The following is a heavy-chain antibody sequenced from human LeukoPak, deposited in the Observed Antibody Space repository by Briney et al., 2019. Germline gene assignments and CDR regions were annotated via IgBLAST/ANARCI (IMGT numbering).Heavy chain of an antibody. CDR2: ISGGGVTT. V-gene: IGHV3-23*01. CDR1: GFTFSSYA. Sequence: GGSLRPSCAASGFTFSSYAMSWVRQAPGKGLEWVSTISGGGVTTYYADSVKGRLTISRDNSKNTVSLQMNSLRDDDTAVYFCARESPVAAVGRSWFDPWGQGTLVTVSS. J-gene: IGHJ5*02. CDR3: ARESPVAAVGRSWFDP. D-gene: IGHD6-13*01.